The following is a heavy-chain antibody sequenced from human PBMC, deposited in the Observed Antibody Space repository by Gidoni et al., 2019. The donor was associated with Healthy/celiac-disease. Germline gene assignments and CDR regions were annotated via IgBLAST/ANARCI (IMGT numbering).Heavy chain of an antibody. J-gene: IGHJ5*02. CDR3: ARPSGGSGSYYSSHFWFDP. D-gene: IGHD3-10*01. V-gene: IGHV5-10-1*03. CDR2: IDPSDSYT. Sequence: DVQLVPSGAEVKKPGESLRISCKGSGYSFPSYWISWVRQMPGKGLEWMGRIDPSDSYTNYSPSFQGHGTISADKSISTAYLQWSSLKASDTAMYYWARPSGGSGSYYSSHFWFDPWGQGTLVTVSS. CDR1: GYSFPSYW.